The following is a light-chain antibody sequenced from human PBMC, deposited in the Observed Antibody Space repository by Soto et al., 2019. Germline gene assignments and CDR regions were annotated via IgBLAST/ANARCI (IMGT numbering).Light chain of an antibody. Sequence: EIVLTQSPATLSVSPGERATLSCRASQSVGSNLAWFQQKPGQAPRLLIYGASTRATGVPARFSGSRSGTDLTLTISSLQSEEFAVYYCQQYTNWPPITFGQGSRLEIK. J-gene: IGKJ5*01. V-gene: IGKV3-15*01. CDR1: QSVGSN. CDR2: GAS. CDR3: QQYTNWPPIT.